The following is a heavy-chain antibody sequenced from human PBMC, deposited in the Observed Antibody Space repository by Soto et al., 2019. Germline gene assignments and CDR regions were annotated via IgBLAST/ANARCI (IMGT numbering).Heavy chain of an antibody. J-gene: IGHJ4*02. V-gene: IGHV1-18*01. CDR2: ISAYNGNT. CDR1: GYTFTSYG. D-gene: IGHD2-15*01. CDR3: AIPNCSGGSCFFRY. Sequence: QVQLVQSGAEVKKPGASVKVSCKASGYTFTSYGISWVRQAPGQGLEWMGWISAYNGNTNYAQKLKGRVTMTTDTSTSTAYMELRSLRSDDTAVYYYAIPNCSGGSCFFRYWGQGTLVTVSS.